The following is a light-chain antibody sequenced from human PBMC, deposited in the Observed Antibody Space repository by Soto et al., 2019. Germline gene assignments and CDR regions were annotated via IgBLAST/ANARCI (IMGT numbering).Light chain of an antibody. Sequence: QSVLTQPPSASGSPGQSVTISCTGTSSDIGAYNFVSWYQHHLGKVPRLMIYDVNRRPSGVPLRFSGSKSGNTASLTVSGLQADDEADYFCSSFAVGDILVFGGGTKVTVL. J-gene: IGLJ3*02. CDR1: SSDIGAYNF. CDR2: DVN. V-gene: IGLV2-8*01. CDR3: SSFAVGDILV.